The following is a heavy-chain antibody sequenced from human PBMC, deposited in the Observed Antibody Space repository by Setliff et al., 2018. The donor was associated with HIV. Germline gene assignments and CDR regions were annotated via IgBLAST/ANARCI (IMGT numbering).Heavy chain of an antibody. J-gene: IGHJ5*02. V-gene: IGHV4-34*01. Sequence: KTSETLSLTCAVYGGSFSGYFWSWIRQPPGKGLEWIGEINNSGSTNYNPSLKSRVTISVDTSKNQFSLKLTSVTAADTAVYYCARGPYTSSWYVSVYWFDPWGQGTLVTVSS. CDR1: GGSFSGYF. CDR2: INNSGST. D-gene: IGHD6-13*01. CDR3: ARGPYTSSWYVSVYWFDP.